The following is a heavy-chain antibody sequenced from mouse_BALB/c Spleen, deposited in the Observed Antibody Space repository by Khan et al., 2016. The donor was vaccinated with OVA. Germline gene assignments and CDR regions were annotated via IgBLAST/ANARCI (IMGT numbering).Heavy chain of an antibody. Sequence: QVQLKESGPGLVAPSRSLSITCTVSGFSLTSYGVHWVRQPPGKGLEWLGTIWAGGSTNYNSALMSRLSIIKDKSKSQVFLKMNSLQTDDTAIYYCAREVYYGNLYYFDYWGQGTTLTVSS. D-gene: IGHD2-1*01. CDR2: IWAGGST. V-gene: IGHV2-9*02. J-gene: IGHJ2*01. CDR1: GFSLTSYG. CDR3: AREVYYGNLYYFDY.